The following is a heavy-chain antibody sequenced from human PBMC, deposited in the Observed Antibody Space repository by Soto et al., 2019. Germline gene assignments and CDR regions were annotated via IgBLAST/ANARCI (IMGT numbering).Heavy chain of an antibody. Sequence: SETLSLTCTVSGGSISSGDYYWSWIRQPPGKGLEWIGYIYYSGSTYYNPSLKSRVTISVDTSKNQFSLKLSSVTAADTAVYYCATGYSSSWYWFDPWGQGTLVTVLL. V-gene: IGHV4-30-4*01. CDR1: GGSISSGDYY. D-gene: IGHD6-13*01. J-gene: IGHJ5*02. CDR2: IYYSGST. CDR3: ATGYSSSWYWFDP.